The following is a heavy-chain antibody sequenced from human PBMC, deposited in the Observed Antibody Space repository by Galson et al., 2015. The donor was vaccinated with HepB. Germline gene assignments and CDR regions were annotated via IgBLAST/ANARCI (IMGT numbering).Heavy chain of an antibody. CDR2: INPNSGDT. CDR1: GYIFTGYY. Sequence: SVKVSCKASGYIFTGYYIHWVRQAPGQGLEWMGRINPNSGDTNYAQKFQGRVSMTRDTSIRTAYMELSRLRSDDMAVYYCARAYRRVYYWYSDLWGRGTLVTVSS. J-gene: IGHJ2*01. V-gene: IGHV1-2*06. D-gene: IGHD3-16*02. CDR3: ARAYRRVYYWYSDL.